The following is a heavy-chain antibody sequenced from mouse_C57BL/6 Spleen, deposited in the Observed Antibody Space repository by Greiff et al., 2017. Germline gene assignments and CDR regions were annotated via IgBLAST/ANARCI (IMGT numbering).Heavy chain of an antibody. CDR3: ARWDYGSSYVTRGFAY. D-gene: IGHD1-1*01. CDR1: GYTFTSYW. Sequence: QVQLQQPGAELVRPGSSVKLSCKASGYTFTSYWMDWVKQRPGQGLEWIGNIYPSDSETNYNQKFKDKATLTVDNSSSTAYMQLSSLTSEDSAVYSCARWDYGSSYVTRGFAYWGQGTLVTVSA. CDR2: IYPSDSET. J-gene: IGHJ3*01. V-gene: IGHV1-61*01.